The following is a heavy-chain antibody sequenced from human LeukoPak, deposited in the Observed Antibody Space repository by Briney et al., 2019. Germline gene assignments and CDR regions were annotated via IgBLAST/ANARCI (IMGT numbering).Heavy chain of an antibody. CDR2: ISSSSSYI. V-gene: IGHV3-21*01. D-gene: IGHD3-3*01. CDR1: GFTFSSYS. CDR3: ARDSDFWSGYGY. Sequence: GGSLRLSCAASGFTFSSYSMNWVRQAPGKGLEWVSSISSSSSYIYYADSVKGRFTISRDNAKNSLYLQMNSLRAEDTAVYYCARDSDFWSGYGYWGQGTLVTVSS. J-gene: IGHJ4*02.